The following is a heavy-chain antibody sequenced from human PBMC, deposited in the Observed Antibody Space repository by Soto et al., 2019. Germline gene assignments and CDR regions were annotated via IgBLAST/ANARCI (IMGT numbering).Heavy chain of an antibody. CDR2: INPNSGGT. CDR1: GYTFTGYY. J-gene: IGHJ5*02. D-gene: IGHD3-9*01. CDR3: ARGGSSSPRYFDWLSPSGWFDP. Sequence: ASVKVSCKASGYTFTGYYMHWVRQAPGQGLEWMGWINPNSGGTNYAQKFQGRVTMTRDTSISTAYMELSRLRSDDTAVYYCARGGSSSPRYFDWLSPSGWFDPWGQGTLVTVYS. V-gene: IGHV1-2*02.